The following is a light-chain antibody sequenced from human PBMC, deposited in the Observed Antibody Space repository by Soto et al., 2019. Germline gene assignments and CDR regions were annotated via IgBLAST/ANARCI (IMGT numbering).Light chain of an antibody. CDR1: QSISSY. CDR2: AAS. V-gene: IGKV1-39*01. J-gene: IGKJ4*01. Sequence: DIQVTQSPSSLSASVGDRVTITCRASQSISSYLNWYQQKPGKAPKLLIYAASSLQSGVPSRFSGSGSGTEFTLSISSLQSEHLGVYYCQQDSSWPLTFGGGTKVDIK. CDR3: QQDSSWPLT.